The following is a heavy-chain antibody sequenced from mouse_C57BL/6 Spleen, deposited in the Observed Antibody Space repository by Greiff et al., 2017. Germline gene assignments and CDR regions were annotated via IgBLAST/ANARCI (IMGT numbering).Heavy chain of an antibody. J-gene: IGHJ1*03. CDR1: GYAFSSYW. D-gene: IGHD1-1*01. CDR2: IYPGDGDT. Sequence: QVQLQQSGAELVKPGASVKISCKASGYAFSSYWMNGVKQRPGKGLEWIGQIYPGDGDTNYNGKFKGKATLTADKSSSTAYMQLSSLTSEDSAVYFCAKEGYYGSSYGYFDVWGTGTTVTVSS. CDR3: AKEGYYGSSYGYFDV. V-gene: IGHV1-80*01.